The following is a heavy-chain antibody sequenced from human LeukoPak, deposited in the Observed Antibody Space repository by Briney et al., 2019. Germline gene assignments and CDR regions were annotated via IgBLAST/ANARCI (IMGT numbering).Heavy chain of an antibody. CDR2: IRYDGNVK. D-gene: IGHD6-13*01. V-gene: IGHV3-30*02. J-gene: IGHJ4*02. CDR1: GFSFSSYG. Sequence: QPGGSLGLSCAASGFSFSSYGMHWVRQAPGKGLEWVAFIRYDGNVKHYADSVKGRFTISRDNSKNTMFLQMNSLRGEDTAVYYCAKGGSSSWDYFDYWGQGTLVTVSS. CDR3: AKGGSSSWDYFDY.